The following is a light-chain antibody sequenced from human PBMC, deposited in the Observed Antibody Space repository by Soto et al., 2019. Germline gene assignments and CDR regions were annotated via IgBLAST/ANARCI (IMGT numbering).Light chain of an antibody. Sequence: EIVLTQSPGTLSLSPGERATLSCRASQSLSSTYLAWYQQKPGQAPRHLIYGASSRATGIPDRFSGSGSGTDFTLTIRRLEPEDFAVYYCQQYGSTPVTFGGGTRVEIK. CDR1: QSLSSTY. J-gene: IGKJ4*01. V-gene: IGKV3-20*01. CDR2: GAS. CDR3: QQYGSTPVT.